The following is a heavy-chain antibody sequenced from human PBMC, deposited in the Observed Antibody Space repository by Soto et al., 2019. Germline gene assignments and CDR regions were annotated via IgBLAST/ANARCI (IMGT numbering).Heavy chain of an antibody. CDR2: IYPGDSDT. J-gene: IGHJ4*02. D-gene: IGHD6-13*01. V-gene: IGHV5-51*01. Sequence: VESLNISCNGSGNSFTSYWLVWVLQMPGKGLECMGIIYPGDSDTRYSPSFQGQVTISADKSISTAYLQWSSLKASDTAMYYCAILPPWDVPYSRSWYTDYWGQGTLVTVS. CDR3: AILPPWDVPYSRSWYTDY. CDR1: GNSFTSYW.